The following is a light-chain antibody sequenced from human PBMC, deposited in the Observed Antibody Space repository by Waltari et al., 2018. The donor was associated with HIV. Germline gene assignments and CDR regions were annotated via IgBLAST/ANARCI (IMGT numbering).Light chain of an antibody. CDR2: DVT. CDR3: CSYAGSYTLV. Sequence: QSALTQPRSVSGSPGQSVTISCTGTSSDVGGYKYVSWYQQHPAKAPKLIIYDVTNRPSGVPDRFSGSKSVNTASLTISGLEAEDEADYYCCSYAGSYTLVFGGGTKLTVL. V-gene: IGLV2-11*01. J-gene: IGLJ3*02. CDR1: SSDVGGYKY.